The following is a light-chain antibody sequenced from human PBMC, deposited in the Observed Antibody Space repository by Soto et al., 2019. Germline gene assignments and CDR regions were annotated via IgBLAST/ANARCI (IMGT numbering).Light chain of an antibody. V-gene: IGKV3-20*01. J-gene: IGKJ4*01. CDR2: GAV. CDR1: ESVTTTF. CDR3: QQFGRTGLT. Sequence: EIVLTQSPGTVSLSPGERATLSCRASESVTTTFLGWYQKKPGQPPRLLIYGAVTRATGTPDRFSASGSGTEFTLTITRLEPEDSAVYYCQQFGRTGLTFGGGTKVEI.